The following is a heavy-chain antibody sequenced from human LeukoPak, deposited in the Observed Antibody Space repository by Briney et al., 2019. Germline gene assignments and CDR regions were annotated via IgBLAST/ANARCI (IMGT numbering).Heavy chain of an antibody. Sequence: GASVKVSCKASGYTFTSYYMHWVRQAPGQGLEWMGIINPSGGSTGYAQKFQGRVTMTRDTSTSTVYMELSSLRSEDTAVYYCARDQKSREVVVAAGRLNDAFDIWGQGTMVTVSS. D-gene: IGHD2-15*01. CDR2: INPSGGST. CDR3: ARDQKSREVVVAAGRLNDAFDI. V-gene: IGHV1-46*01. CDR1: GYTFTSYY. J-gene: IGHJ3*02.